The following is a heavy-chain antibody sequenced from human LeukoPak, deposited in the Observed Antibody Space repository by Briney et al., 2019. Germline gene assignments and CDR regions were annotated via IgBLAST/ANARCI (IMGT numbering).Heavy chain of an antibody. V-gene: IGHV3-74*01. CDR2: INSDGSST. Sequence: GSLRLSCAASGFTFSSYWMHWVRQAPGKGLVWVSRINSDGSSTSYADSVKGRFTISRDNAKNTLYLQMNSLRAEDTAVYYCARASVVVVAGYGMDVWGQGTTVTVSS. D-gene: IGHD2-15*01. CDR3: ARASVVVVAGYGMDV. CDR1: GFTFSSYW. J-gene: IGHJ6*02.